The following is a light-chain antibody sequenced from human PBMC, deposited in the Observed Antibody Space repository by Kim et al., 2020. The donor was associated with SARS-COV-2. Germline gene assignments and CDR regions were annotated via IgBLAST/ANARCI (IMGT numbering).Light chain of an antibody. CDR2: QVS. Sequence: QPASISCRSSQSLIHSDGNTYLDWFKKRPCQSPRPLIYQVSNRVSGVPDRFSGSGSGSDFTVKISRVEAEDVGVYYCMQGTHWPTFGQGTRLEIK. J-gene: IGKJ5*01. CDR1: QSLIHSDGNTY. CDR3: MQGTHWPT. V-gene: IGKV2-30*02.